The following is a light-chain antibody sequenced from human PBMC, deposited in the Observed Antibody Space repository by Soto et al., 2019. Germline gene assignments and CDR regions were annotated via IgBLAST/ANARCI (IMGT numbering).Light chain of an antibody. J-gene: IGKJ3*01. Sequence: EIVLPQSPGTLSLSPGERATLSCRASQSVSSSYLAWCPQKPGQAPRLLIYGASSRTTGITNRFRGSGSGTDFTRTISRLEPDDFAVYYGQEYGSSPQGFTLGPRTKVDSK. CDR2: GAS. CDR1: QSVSSSY. CDR3: QEYGSSPQGFT. V-gene: IGKV3-20*01.